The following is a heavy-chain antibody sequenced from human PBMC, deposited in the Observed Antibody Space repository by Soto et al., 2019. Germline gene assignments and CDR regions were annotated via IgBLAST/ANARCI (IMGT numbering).Heavy chain of an antibody. V-gene: IGHV3-7*01. CDR3: ARVGGYSYGQDYYYYMDV. J-gene: IGHJ6*03. CDR2: IKQDGSEK. CDR1: GFTFVSYW. Sequence: GGSLRLSCTASGFTFVSYWMTWVRQAPGKGLEWVANIKQDGSEKYYVDSVKGRFTISRDNAKNSLYFQMNSLRAEDTAVYYCARVGGYSYGQDYYYYMDVWGKGTTVTVSS. D-gene: IGHD5-18*01.